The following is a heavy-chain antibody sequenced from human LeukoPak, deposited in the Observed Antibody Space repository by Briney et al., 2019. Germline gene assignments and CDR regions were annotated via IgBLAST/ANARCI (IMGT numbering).Heavy chain of an antibody. J-gene: IGHJ6*03. V-gene: IGHV1-2*06. CDR2: IHPTTGVG. CDR3: ARLDRNYYYLDV. Sequence: ASVNVSCKTSGYTLTVHYMHWVRQAPEQGLERMGRIHPTTGVGNCASKFQGRITVARDASINTAYMELSSLTSDDTAVYYCARLDRNYYYLDVWGQGTTVTVSS. CDR1: GYTLTVHY. D-gene: IGHD1-1*01.